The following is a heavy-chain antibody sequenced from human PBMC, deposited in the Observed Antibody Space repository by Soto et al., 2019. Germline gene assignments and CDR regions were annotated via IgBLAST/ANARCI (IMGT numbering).Heavy chain of an antibody. V-gene: IGHV2-5*01. D-gene: IGHD7-27*01. CDR2: IYWNDNK. J-gene: IGHJ6*02. CDR3: IHQKGFTGGIYYDGMDF. CDR1: GFSLTTSGVG. Sequence: QITLKESGPTLVKPTQTLTLTCSFSGFSLTTSGVGVGWIRQPPGKALEWLALIYWNDNKLYSPSLKTRLTITVDTHKNQVVLTMTNMDPIASATYYLIHQKGFTGGIYYDGMDFCGPGTPVTVSS.